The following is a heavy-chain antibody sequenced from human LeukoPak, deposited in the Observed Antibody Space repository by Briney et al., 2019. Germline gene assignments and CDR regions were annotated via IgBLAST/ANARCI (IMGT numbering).Heavy chain of an antibody. CDR2: MSFDVNNK. J-gene: IGHJ4*02. Sequence: GGSLSLSCVTSGFTFSSYAFHWVRQAPGKGLEWVATMSFDVNNKYYADSVRGRFTISRDNSKNTPYLQMNSLGAEDTAVYSCARGYCTSSSCYNDYWGQGTLVTVSS. CDR3: ARGYCTSSSCYNDY. V-gene: IGHV3-30*04. D-gene: IGHD2-2*02. CDR1: GFTFSSYA.